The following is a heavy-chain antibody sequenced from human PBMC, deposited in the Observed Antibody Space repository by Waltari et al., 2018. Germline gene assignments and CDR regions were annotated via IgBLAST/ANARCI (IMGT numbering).Heavy chain of an antibody. CDR1: VGSIGSSSYS. Sequence: QLQLQESGPGLVKPSEPLSLTSTAPVGSIGSSSYSWAGIPQPPGKGLEWIGSIYYSGSTYYNPSLNSRVTTSVETTKNQFSLKLSSVTAADTAVYYCAVREDGVVSQPGFDYWGQGTLVTVSS. CDR2: IYYSGST. V-gene: IGHV4-39*07. D-gene: IGHD3-3*01. J-gene: IGHJ4*02. CDR3: AVREDGVVSQPGFDY.